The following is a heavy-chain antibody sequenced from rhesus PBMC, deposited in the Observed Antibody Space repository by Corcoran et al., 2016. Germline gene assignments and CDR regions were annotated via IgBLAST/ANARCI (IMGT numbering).Heavy chain of an antibody. J-gene: IGHJ4*01. CDR3: AKPPMGY. CDR1: GFTFSSYG. CDR2: INSGGCSK. Sequence: EVQLVETGGGLVQPGGSLKPSCAASGFTFSSYGMSWVRQAQGKGLEWVSAINSGGCSKYYADSMKGRFTISRDNSKNTLSLQMNSLRAEDTAVYYCAKPPMGYWGQGVLVTVSS. D-gene: IGHD4-17*01. V-gene: IGHV3S5*01.